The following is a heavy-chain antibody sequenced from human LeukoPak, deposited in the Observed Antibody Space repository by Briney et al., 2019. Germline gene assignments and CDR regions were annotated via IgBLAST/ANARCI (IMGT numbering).Heavy chain of an antibody. D-gene: IGHD3-3*01. Sequence: PGGSLRLSCAASGFTFRRYAMSWVRQAPGKGLEWVAVISYDGSNKYYADSVKGRFTISRDNSKNTLYLQMNSLRAEDTAVYYCARGTRLFGFLEWCLDYWARGTLVTVSS. CDR1: GFTFRRYA. CDR3: ARGTRLFGFLEWCLDY. J-gene: IGHJ4*02. CDR2: ISYDGSNK. V-gene: IGHV3-30-3*01.